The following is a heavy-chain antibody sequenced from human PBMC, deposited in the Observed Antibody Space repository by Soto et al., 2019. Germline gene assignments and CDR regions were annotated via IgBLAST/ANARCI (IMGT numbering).Heavy chain of an antibody. J-gene: IGHJ4*02. V-gene: IGHV4-59*08. Sequence: QVQLQESGPGLVKPSETLSLTCTVSGGSISSYYWSWIRQPPGKGLEWIGYIYYSGSTNYNPSLXRXAXLXXATPQDQFSLNLSSVTAADTAVYHCARRWGTTFAYWGQGTLVTVSS. CDR2: IYYSGST. D-gene: IGHD3-16*01. CDR3: ARRWGTTFAY. CDR1: GGSISSYY.